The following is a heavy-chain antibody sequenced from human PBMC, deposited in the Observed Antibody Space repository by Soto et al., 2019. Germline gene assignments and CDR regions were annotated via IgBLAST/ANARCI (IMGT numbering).Heavy chain of an antibody. CDR3: ARDASTSWQYLDD. CDR1: CGSISRGHYY. Sequence: SLSLPRTVSCGSISRGHYYWSWIRQHPEKVLEWIGHIYHSGNTYYNPSLKSRVTISVDTPKNQFSLKLSSVTAADTAVYYCARDASTSWQYLDDWGQGTLVTVSS. D-gene: IGHD6-13*01. J-gene: IGHJ4*02. V-gene: IGHV4-31*02. CDR2: IYHSGNT.